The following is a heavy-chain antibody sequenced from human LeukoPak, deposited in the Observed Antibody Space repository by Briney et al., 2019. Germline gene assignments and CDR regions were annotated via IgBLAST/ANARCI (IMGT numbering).Heavy chain of an antibody. CDR3: ARDPKPIVVVYYFDY. CDR1: GFTFSSYA. V-gene: IGHV3-30-3*01. CDR2: ISYDGSNK. J-gene: IGHJ4*02. D-gene: IGHD3-22*01. Sequence: GRSLRLSCAAYGFTFSSYAMHWVRQAPGKGLEWVAVISYDGSNKYYADSVKGRFTISRDNSKNTLYLQMNSLRAEDTAVYYCARDPKPIVVVYYFDYWGQGTLVTVSS.